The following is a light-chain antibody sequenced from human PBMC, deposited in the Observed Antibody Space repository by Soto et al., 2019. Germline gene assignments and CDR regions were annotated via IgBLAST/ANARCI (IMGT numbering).Light chain of an antibody. V-gene: IGKV3-11*01. CDR2: GAS. CDR3: QQRSNWPRT. CDR1: QSVSSY. J-gene: IGKJ1*01. Sequence: EIVLTQSPATLSLSPGERATLSCRASQSVSSYLAWYQQKPGQAPRLLIYGASNRATGIPARFSGSGSGTDFTLTNSSLEPEDFAVYYCQQRSNWPRTFGQGTKVEIK.